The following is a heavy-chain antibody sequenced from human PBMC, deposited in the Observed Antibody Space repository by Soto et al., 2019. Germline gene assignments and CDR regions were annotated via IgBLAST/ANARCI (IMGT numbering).Heavy chain of an antibody. J-gene: IGHJ3*02. CDR2: ISGTGVGT. D-gene: IGHD1-26*01. V-gene: IGHV3-23*01. CDR3: ARDGTNDAFDI. Sequence: EVQLLESGGGLVQPGGSLRLSCAASGFIFSSYAMNWVRQAPGKGLEWVSDISGTGVGTYYADSVKGRFTISRDNSKNTLYLQMNSLRAEDTAVYYCARDGTNDAFDIWGQGTMVTVSS. CDR1: GFIFSSYA.